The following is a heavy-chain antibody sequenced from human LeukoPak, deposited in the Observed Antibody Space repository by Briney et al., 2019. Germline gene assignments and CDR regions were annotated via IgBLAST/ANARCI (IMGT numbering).Heavy chain of an antibody. V-gene: IGHV3-21*01. Sequence: GGSLRLSCGVSGFTLSRYSMNWVRQAPGKGLEWVSPISSSSSYIYYADSVKGRFTISRDNAKNSLSLQMNSLRAEDTAVYYCARGHSNYGDYFDYWGQGTLVTVSS. D-gene: IGHD4-11*01. CDR1: GFTLSRYS. CDR3: ARGHSNYGDYFDY. CDR2: ISSSSSYI. J-gene: IGHJ4*02.